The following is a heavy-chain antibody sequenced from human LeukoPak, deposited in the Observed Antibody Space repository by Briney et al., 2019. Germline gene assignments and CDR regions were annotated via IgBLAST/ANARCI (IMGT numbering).Heavy chain of an antibody. CDR2: ISSSSSYI. Sequence: PGGSLGLSCAASGFTFSSYSMNWVRQAPGKGLEWVSSISSSSSYIYYADSVKGRFTISRDNAKNSLYLQMNSLRAEDTAVYYCARGGRYCSGGSCYSAGWFDPWGQGTLVTVSS. V-gene: IGHV3-21*01. CDR3: ARGGRYCSGGSCYSAGWFDP. J-gene: IGHJ5*02. D-gene: IGHD2-15*01. CDR1: GFTFSSYS.